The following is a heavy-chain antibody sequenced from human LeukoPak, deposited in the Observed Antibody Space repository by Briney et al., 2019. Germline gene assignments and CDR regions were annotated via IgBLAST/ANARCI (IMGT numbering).Heavy chain of an antibody. J-gene: IGHJ5*02. Sequence: SETLSLTCTVSGGPISSYYWSWIRQTPGKGLEWIGYIYYSGSTNNNPSLKSRVTISVDTSKNQFSLKLSSVTAADTAVYYCGRRGAGLNWFDPWGQGTLVTVSS. CDR1: GGPISSYY. CDR2: IYYSGST. D-gene: IGHD3-10*01. CDR3: GRRGAGLNWFDP. V-gene: IGHV4-59*08.